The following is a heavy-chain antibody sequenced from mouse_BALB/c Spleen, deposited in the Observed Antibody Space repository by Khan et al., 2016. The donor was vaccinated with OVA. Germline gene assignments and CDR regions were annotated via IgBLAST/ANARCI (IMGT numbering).Heavy chain of an antibody. CDR1: GYTFTSYW. V-gene: IGHV1S41*01. CDR3: ARENYYGRSCDAMDY. CDR2: IGPGSSNA. J-gene: IGHJ4*01. D-gene: IGHD1-1*01. Sequence: DLVKPGASVKLSCKASGYTFTSYWINWIKQRPGQGLEWIGRIGPGSSNAYYNDMFKGKATLTVDTSAKTAYIQLSSLSSEDSAVYFCARENYYGRSCDAMDYWSQGTSVTVSA.